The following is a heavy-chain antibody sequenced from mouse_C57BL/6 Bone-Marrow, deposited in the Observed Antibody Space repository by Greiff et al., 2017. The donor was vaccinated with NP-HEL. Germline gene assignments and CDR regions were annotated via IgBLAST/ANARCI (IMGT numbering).Heavy chain of an antibody. J-gene: IGHJ2*01. V-gene: IGHV5-6*02. D-gene: IGHD1-1*01. CDR2: ISSGGSYT. Sequence: DVMLVESGGDLVKPGGSLKLSCAASGFTFSSYGMSWVRQTPDKRLEWVATISSGGSYTYYPDSVKGRFTISRDNAKNTLYLQMCSLKSEDTAMYYCAISLTVAYFDYWGQGTTLTVSS. CDR1: GFTFSSYG. CDR3: AISLTVAYFDY.